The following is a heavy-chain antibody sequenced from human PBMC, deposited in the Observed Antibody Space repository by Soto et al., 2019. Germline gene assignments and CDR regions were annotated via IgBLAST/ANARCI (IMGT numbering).Heavy chain of an antibody. V-gene: IGHV3-53*01. J-gene: IGHJ6*02. CDR2: VYSGGKT. Sequence: PVVSLSLSGAASGCTVSSNHMSWVRPDPGKGLEWVSIVYSGGKTYYADSVKGRFTISRDNSENALYLQMNSLRAEDTAVYYCARSYCSSASCYSSYYYYGMDVWGQGTKVPVSS. CDR3: ARSYCSSASCYSSYYYYGMDV. CDR1: GCTVSSNH. D-gene: IGHD2-2*01.